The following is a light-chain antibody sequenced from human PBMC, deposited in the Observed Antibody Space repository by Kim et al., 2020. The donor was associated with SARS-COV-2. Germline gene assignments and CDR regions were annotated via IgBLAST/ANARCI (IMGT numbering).Light chain of an antibody. J-gene: IGLJ1*01. Sequence: QSITISCTGTSRDVGGYNYVSWDQQHPGKTPKLMIYDVSNRPSGVSNRFSGSKSGNTASLTISGLQAEDEADYYCSSYISSSTNYVFGTGTKVTVL. CDR1: SRDVGGYNY. V-gene: IGLV2-14*03. CDR2: DVS. CDR3: SSYISSSTNYV.